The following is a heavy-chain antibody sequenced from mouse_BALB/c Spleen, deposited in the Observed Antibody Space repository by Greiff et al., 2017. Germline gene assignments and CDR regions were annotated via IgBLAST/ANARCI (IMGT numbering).Heavy chain of an antibody. V-gene: IGHV3-2*02. CDR3: ARYYYGYYFDY. J-gene: IGHJ2*01. CDR2: ISYSGST. D-gene: IGHD2-1*01. CDR1: GYSITSDYA. Sequence: VQLQQSGPGLVKPSQSLSLTCTVTGYSITSDYAWNWIRQFPGNKLEWMGYISYSGSTSYNPSLKSRISITRDTSKNQFFLQLNSVTTEDTATYYCARYYYGYYFDYWGQGTTLTVSS.